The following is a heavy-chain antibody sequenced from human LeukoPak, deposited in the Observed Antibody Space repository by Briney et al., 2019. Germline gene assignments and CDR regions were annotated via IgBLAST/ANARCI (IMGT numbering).Heavy chain of an antibody. CDR1: GYTLTELS. V-gene: IGHV1-24*01. J-gene: IGHJ4*02. D-gene: IGHD3-22*01. CDR2: FDPEDGET. CDR3: ARELRTRSGYDY. Sequence: ASVKVSCTVSGYTLTELSMHWVRQAPGKGLEWMGGFDPEDGETIYAQKFQGRVTMTEDTSTDTAYMELSSLRSEDTAVYYCARELRTRSGYDYWGQGTLVTVSS.